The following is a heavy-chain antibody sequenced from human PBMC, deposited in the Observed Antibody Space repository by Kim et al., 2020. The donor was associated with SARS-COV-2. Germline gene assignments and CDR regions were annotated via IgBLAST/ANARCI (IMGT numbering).Heavy chain of an antibody. D-gene: IGHD6-13*01. CDR1: GGSFSGYY. CDR3: ARALGQQLVRAFDY. V-gene: IGHV4-34*01. Sequence: SETLSLTCAVYGGSFSGYYWSWIRQPPGKGLEWIGEINHSGSTNYNPSLKSRVTISVDTSKNQFSLKLSSVTAADTAVYYCARALGQQLVRAFDYWGQGTLVTVSS. CDR2: INHSGST. J-gene: IGHJ4*02.